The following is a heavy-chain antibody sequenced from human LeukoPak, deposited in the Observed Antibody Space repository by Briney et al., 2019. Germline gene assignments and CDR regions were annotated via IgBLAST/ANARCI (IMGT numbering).Heavy chain of an antibody. Sequence: SETLSLTCAVSGGSISSGGYSWSWIRQPPGKGLEWIGNIYYSGSTNYNPSLKSRVTISVDTSKNQFSLRLSSVTAADTAVYYCASSEGQWLFSDWGQGTLVTVSS. V-gene: IGHV4-61*08. CDR2: IYYSGST. D-gene: IGHD6-19*01. J-gene: IGHJ4*02. CDR3: ASSEGQWLFSD. CDR1: GGSISSGGYS.